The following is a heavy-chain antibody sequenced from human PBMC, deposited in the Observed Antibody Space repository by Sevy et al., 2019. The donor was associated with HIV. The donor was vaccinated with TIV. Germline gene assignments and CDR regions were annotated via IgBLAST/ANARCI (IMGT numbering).Heavy chain of an antibody. CDR1: GYTFTGYY. D-gene: IGHD3-10*01. V-gene: IGHV1-2*02. J-gene: IGHJ3*02. CDR3: ARAGRSITMVRGVKNDAFDI. CDR2: INPNSGGT. Sequence: ASVKVSCKASGYTFTGYYMHWVRQAPGQGLEWMGWINPNSGGTNYAQKFQDRVTMTRDTSISTAYMELSRLRSDDTAVYYCARAGRSITMVRGVKNDAFDIWGQGTMVTVSS.